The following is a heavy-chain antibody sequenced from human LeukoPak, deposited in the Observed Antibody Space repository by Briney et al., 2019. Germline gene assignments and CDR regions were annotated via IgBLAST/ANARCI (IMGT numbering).Heavy chain of an antibody. CDR1: GFIFSSYS. V-gene: IGHV3-48*01. D-gene: IGHD2-8*01. CDR3: ARGPMYGGARDAFDI. Sequence: GGSLRLSCAASGFIFSSYSMNWVRQAPGEGLEWVSYISSLSGTIYYADSVKGRFTISRDNAKNSLYLQMNSLRAEDTAVYYCARGPMYGGARDAFDIWGQGTMVTVSS. J-gene: IGHJ3*02. CDR2: ISSLSGTI.